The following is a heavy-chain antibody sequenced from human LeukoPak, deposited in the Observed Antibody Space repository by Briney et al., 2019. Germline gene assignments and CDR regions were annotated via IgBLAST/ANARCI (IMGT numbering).Heavy chain of an antibody. CDR1: GGTFSSYA. Sequence: ASVKVSCKASGGTFSSYAISWVRQAPGQGLEWMGGIIPILGTANYAQKFQGRVTITTDESTSTAYMELSSLRSEDTAVYYCARVGGSLRDYGDYNGGNAFDIWGQGTMVTVSS. V-gene: IGHV1-69*05. D-gene: IGHD4-17*01. CDR2: IIPILGTA. J-gene: IGHJ3*02. CDR3: ARVGGSLRDYGDYNGGNAFDI.